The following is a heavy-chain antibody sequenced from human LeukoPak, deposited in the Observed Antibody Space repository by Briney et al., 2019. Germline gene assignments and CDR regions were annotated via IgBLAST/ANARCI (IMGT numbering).Heavy chain of an antibody. V-gene: IGHV3-21*01. CDR3: ARELVY. CDR1: GFTFSTYS. J-gene: IGHJ4*02. D-gene: IGHD6-6*01. Sequence: GGSLRLSCAAYGFTFSTYSMNWVRQAPGKGLEWVSSISSSSIYIYYADSVKGRFTISRDNAKHSLYLQMSSLRAEDTAVYYCARELVYWGQGTLVTVSS. CDR2: ISSSSIYI.